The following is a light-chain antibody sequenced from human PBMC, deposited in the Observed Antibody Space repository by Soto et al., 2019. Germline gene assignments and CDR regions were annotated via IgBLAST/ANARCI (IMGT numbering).Light chain of an antibody. CDR1: QSISNW. J-gene: IGKJ1*01. Sequence: EIQMTQSPSTLSASVGNRVTIPCRASQSISNWLVWYQQKPGKAPKLLIYQASSLESGVPSRFSGRGSGTEFTLTINSLQSEDFATYYCQQYNSYSLTFGQGTKV. V-gene: IGKV1-5*03. CDR2: QAS. CDR3: QQYNSYSLT.